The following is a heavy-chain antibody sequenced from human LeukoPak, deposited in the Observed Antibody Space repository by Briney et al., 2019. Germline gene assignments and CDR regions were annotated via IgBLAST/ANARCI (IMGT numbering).Heavy chain of an antibody. J-gene: IGHJ4*02. D-gene: IGHD3/OR15-3a*01. Sequence: GGSLRLSCAASGFXFSNYAMSWVRQAPGKGLEWVSAITASADGTYYADSVKGRFTISRDNSKNTLYLQMNSPRADDTAVYYCAKSDHGFWTGYKKWGQGTLVTVSS. V-gene: IGHV3-23*01. CDR3: AKSDHGFWTGYKK. CDR1: GFXFSNYA. CDR2: ITASADGT.